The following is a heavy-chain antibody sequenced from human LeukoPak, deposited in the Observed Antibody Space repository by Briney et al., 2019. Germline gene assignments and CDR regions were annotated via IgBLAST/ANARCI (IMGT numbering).Heavy chain of an antibody. CDR1: GFSFSSYS. D-gene: IGHD5-24*01. CDR3: ARTKKMATMGAGVAFDI. V-gene: IGHV3-21*01. CDR2: ISSSSSYI. J-gene: IGHJ3*02. Sequence: GGSLRLSCAASGFSFSSYSMNWVRQAPGKGLEWVSSISSSSSYIYYADSVKGRFTISRDNAKNSLYLQMNSLRAEDTAVYYCARTKKMATMGAGVAFDIWGQGTMVTVSS.